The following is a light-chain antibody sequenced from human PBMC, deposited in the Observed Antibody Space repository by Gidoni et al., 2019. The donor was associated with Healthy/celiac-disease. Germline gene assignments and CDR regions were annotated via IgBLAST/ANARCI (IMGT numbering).Light chain of an antibody. CDR2: EVS. Sequence: QSALTQPASVSGSPGQSITISCTGTSSDVGGYNYVSCYQQHPGKAPKLMIYEVSNRPSGVSNRFSGSKSGNTASLTISGLQAEDEADYYCSSYTSSSIVVFGGGTKLTVL. CDR1: SSDVGGYNY. CDR3: SSYTSSSIVV. V-gene: IGLV2-14*01. J-gene: IGLJ2*01.